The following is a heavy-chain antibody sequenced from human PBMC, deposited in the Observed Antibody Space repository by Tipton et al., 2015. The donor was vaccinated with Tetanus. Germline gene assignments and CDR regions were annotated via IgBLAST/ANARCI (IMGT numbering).Heavy chain of an antibody. CDR3: ARANYDFPKKGPFDS. V-gene: IGHV4-4*02. D-gene: IGHD3-3*01. J-gene: IGHJ4*02. CDR1: GGPVSSSNW. Sequence: LSCDVSGGPVSSSNWWSWVRQAPGKGLEWIGEIYYSGTTNYNPSLKSRVTISTDKSKNQVSLRLNSVTAADTAVYYCARANYDFPKKGPFDSWGQGTLVIVSS. CDR2: IYYSGTT.